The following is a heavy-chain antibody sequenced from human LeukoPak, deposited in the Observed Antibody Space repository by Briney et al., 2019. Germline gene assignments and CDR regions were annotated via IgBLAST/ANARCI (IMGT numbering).Heavy chain of an antibody. V-gene: IGHV5-51*01. CDR3: ARRGSCSTTSCYEYFDY. CDR1: GYSFTTYW. J-gene: IGHJ4*02. CDR2: IYPGDSDT. D-gene: IGHD2-2*01. Sequence: GESLKISCKGSGYSFTTYWIGWVRQMPGKGLEWMGVIYPGDSDTRYSPSFQGQVTISADKSISTAYLQWSSLKAADTAVYYCARRGSCSTTSCYEYFDYWGQGTLVTVSS.